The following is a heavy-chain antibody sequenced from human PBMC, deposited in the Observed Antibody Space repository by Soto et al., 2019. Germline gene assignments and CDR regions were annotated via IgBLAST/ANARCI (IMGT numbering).Heavy chain of an antibody. CDR1: GGSISSGDYY. D-gene: IGHD2-8*01. Sequence: QVQLQESGPGLVKPSQTLSLTCTVSGGSISSGDYYWSWIRQPPGKGLEWIGYIYYSGSTYYNPSIKSRVTISVDTSKNQFSLKLSSVTAADTAVYYCARITLGCTNGVCFTFDYWGQGTLVTVSS. J-gene: IGHJ4*02. V-gene: IGHV4-30-4*01. CDR3: ARITLGCTNGVCFTFDY. CDR2: IYYSGST.